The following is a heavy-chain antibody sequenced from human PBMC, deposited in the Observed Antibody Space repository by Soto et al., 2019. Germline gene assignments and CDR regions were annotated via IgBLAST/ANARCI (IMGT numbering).Heavy chain of an antibody. CDR3: ARSSGGGYGIIIECTNLFAP. CDR1: GDTFTSYY. Sequence: QVRLVQSGAEVKAPGASVKVSCKAPGDTFTSYYMHWVRQAPGHGLEWMGVINPNGGSIRFAQKFQGRVTMSRDTSRSTVYRELRGLTSEDTAVYYCARSSGGGYGIIIECTNLFAPWVQGTLVTVSS. D-gene: IGHD3-16*01. J-gene: IGHJ5*02. CDR2: INPNGGSI. V-gene: IGHV1-46*01.